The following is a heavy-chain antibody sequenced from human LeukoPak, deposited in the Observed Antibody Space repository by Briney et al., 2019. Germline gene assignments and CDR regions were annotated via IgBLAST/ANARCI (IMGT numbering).Heavy chain of an antibody. V-gene: IGHV1-2*02. J-gene: IGHJ5*02. D-gene: IGHD4-17*01. CDR1: GYTFTGYY. CDR2: ISPNSGGT. CDR3: ARRAPTPGWFDP. Sequence: ASVKVSCKASGYTFTGYYMHWVRQAPGQGLEWMGWISPNSGGTNYAQKFQGRVTMTRDTSISTAYMELSRLRSDDTAVYYCARRAPTPGWFDPWGQGTLVTVSS.